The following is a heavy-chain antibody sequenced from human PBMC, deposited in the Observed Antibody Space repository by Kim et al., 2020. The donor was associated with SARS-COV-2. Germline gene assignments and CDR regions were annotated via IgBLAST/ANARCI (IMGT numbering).Heavy chain of an antibody. Sequence: GGSLRLSCAASGFTFSSFWMSWVRQAPGKGLEWVANIKEDGSEKNYVDSVKGRFTISRDNPTNSLYLQMNSLRAEDTAVYYCARHRFSHDYWGQGTLVTVSS. CDR3: ARHRFSHDY. V-gene: IGHV3-7*01. CDR2: IKEDGSEK. J-gene: IGHJ4*02. CDR1: GFTFSSFW. D-gene: IGHD3-3*01.